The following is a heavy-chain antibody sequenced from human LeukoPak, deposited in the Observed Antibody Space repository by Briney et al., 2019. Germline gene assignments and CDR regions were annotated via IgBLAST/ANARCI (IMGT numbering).Heavy chain of an antibody. J-gene: IGHJ5*02. D-gene: IGHD3-3*01. CDR1: GYTFTSYA. CDR3: ARVGFTIFGVVITNWFDP. CDR2: INTNTGNP. Sequence: VASVKVSCKASGYTFTSYAMNWVRQAPGQGLEWMGWINTNTGNPTYAQGFTGRFVFSLDTSVSTAYLQISSLKAEDTAVYHCARVGFTIFGVVITNWFDPWGQGTLVTVSS. V-gene: IGHV7-4-1*02.